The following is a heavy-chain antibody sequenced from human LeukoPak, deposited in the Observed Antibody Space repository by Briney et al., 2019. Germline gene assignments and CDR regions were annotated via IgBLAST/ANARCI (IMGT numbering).Heavy chain of an antibody. J-gene: IGHJ4*02. V-gene: IGHV3-21*01. CDR2: ISSSSSYI. D-gene: IGHD6-19*01. CDR1: GFTFSSYS. CDR3: ARALYSSGWYGPAY. Sequence: GGSLRLSCAASGFTFSSYSMNWVRQAPGKGLEWVSSISSSSSYIYYADSVKGRFTISRDNAKNSLYLQMNSLRAEDTAVYYCARALYSSGWYGPAYWGEGTLVTVSS.